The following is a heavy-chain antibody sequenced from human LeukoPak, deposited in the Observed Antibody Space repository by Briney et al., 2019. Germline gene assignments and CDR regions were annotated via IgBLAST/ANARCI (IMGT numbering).Heavy chain of an antibody. Sequence: PGGSLRLSCAASGFTFSSYAMSWVRQAPGKGLEWVSAISGSGGSTYYADSVKGRFTISRDNSKNTLYLQMNSLRAEDTAVYYCAKRGGHDYDILTASYWGQGTLVTVSS. CDR2: ISGSGGST. CDR3: AKRGGHDYDILTASY. J-gene: IGHJ4*02. V-gene: IGHV3-23*01. CDR1: GFTFSSYA. D-gene: IGHD3-9*01.